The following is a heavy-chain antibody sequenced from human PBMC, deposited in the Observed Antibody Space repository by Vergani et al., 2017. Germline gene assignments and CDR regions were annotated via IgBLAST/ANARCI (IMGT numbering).Heavy chain of an antibody. CDR2: ISGSGVSA. J-gene: IGHJ4*02. Sequence: EVQLLESGGGLVQPGGSLRLSCVASGFTFSNSAMSWVRQTSGKGLEWVSGISGSGVSAYYTDSVKGRFTISRDNSKNMLFLQMNNLGTEDTAIYYCAKQYFVSGNYLFDYWGQGTLVTVSS. D-gene: IGHD3-10*01. CDR1: GFTFSNSA. V-gene: IGHV3-23*01. CDR3: AKQYFVSGNYLFDY.